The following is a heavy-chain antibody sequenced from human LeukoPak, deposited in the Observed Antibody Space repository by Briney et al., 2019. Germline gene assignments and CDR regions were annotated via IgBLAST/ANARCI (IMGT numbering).Heavy chain of an antibody. V-gene: IGHV1-69*05. CDR2: VIPVVDTT. Sequence: SVTVSFTIYGDAPNTYAITWVRQAHGQGGEWMGEVIPVVDTTNYAPNFQGRVTITTDESTSTAYMEMTRLTSEDTAVYYCARGLGSSSLGFVYWGQGTRVTVSS. D-gene: IGHD6-6*01. CDR3: ARGLGSSSLGFVY. CDR1: GDAPNTYA. J-gene: IGHJ4*02.